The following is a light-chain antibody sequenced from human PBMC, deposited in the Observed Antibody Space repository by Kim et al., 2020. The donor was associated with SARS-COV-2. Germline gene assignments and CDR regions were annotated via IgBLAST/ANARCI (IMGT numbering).Light chain of an antibody. V-gene: IGLV3-1*01. CDR3: QAWDSSTVGV. J-gene: IGLJ1*01. CDR1: KLGDKY. Sequence: SYELTQPPSVSVSPGQTASITCSGDKLGDKYACWYQQKPGQSPVLVIYQDSKRPSGIPERFSGSNPGYTATLTISGTQAMDEADYYCQAWDSSTVGVFGTGTKVNV. CDR2: QDS.